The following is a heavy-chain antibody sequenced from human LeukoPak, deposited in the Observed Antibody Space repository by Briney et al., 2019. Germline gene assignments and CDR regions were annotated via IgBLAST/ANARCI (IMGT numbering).Heavy chain of an antibody. V-gene: IGHV3-21*01. D-gene: IGHD4/OR15-4a*01. CDR3: ARDLPVSGAHHNFDS. CDR1: GLTFSSDR. CDR2: IYSGSDYI. Sequence: GGSLRLSCVASGLTFSSDRMNWVRQAPGKGLEWVSTIYSGSDYIYYADSVKGRFTISRDNAKNSLYLQMNSLRAEDTAIYYCARDLPVSGAHHNFDSWGQGTLVTVSS. J-gene: IGHJ4*02.